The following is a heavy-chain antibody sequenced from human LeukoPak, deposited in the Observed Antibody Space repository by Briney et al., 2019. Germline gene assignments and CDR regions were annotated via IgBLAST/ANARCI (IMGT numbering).Heavy chain of an antibody. J-gene: IGHJ4*02. Sequence: SETLSLTCAVYGGSFSGYYWSWIRQRPRKGLEWIWEINHSGSTNYNPSPTSRVTISVYTSKNQFSLKLSSVTAAGTAVYYCARDGRFPPELLPRYFDYWGQGTLVTVSS. V-gene: IGHV4-34*01. CDR1: GGSFSGYY. D-gene: IGHD1-26*01. CDR3: ARDGRFPPELLPRYFDY. CDR2: INHSGST.